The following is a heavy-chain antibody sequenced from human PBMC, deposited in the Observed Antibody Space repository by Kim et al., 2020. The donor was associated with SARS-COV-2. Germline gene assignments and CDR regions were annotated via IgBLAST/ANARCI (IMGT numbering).Heavy chain of an antibody. V-gene: IGHV4-39*01. Sequence: SETLSLTCTVSGGSISSSSYYWGWIRQPPGKGLEWIGSIYYSGSTYYNPSLKSRVTISVDTSKNQFSLKLSSVTAADTAVYYCARHLWMQWLVRMSAFDIWGQGTMVTVSS. CDR3: ARHLWMQWLVRMSAFDI. J-gene: IGHJ3*02. D-gene: IGHD6-19*01. CDR1: GGSISSSSYY. CDR2: IYYSGST.